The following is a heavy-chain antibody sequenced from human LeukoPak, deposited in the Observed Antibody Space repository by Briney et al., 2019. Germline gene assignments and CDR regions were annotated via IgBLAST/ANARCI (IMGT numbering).Heavy chain of an antibody. CDR1: GFTFGDFA. Sequence: GGSLRLSCTISGFTFGDFAMSWVRQAPGKGLEWVGLIRSRAYGGTSEYAASVKGRFTISRDDSKNIAYLQMNSLKSEDTAVYYCTRDGPLGYCRGGTCYFDAFDFWGQGTMVTASS. V-gene: IGHV3-49*04. J-gene: IGHJ3*01. CDR3: TRDGPLGYCRGGTCYFDAFDF. CDR2: IRSRAYGGTS. D-gene: IGHD2-15*01.